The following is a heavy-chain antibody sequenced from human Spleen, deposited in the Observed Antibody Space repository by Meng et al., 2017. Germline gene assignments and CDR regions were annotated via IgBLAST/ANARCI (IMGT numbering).Heavy chain of an antibody. V-gene: IGHV3-23*01. J-gene: IGHJ4*02. CDR1: GFTFSSYS. Sequence: GGSLRLSCAASGFTFSSYSMNWVRQAPGKGLEWVSTVSGTGGSPYYTGSVRGRFTISKDTTKNTVYLQMNNLRGEDTALYYCAKGYIAVAGTRTFFDYWGQGTLVTVSS. CDR3: AKGYIAVAGTRTFFDY. D-gene: IGHD6-19*01. CDR2: VSGTGGSP.